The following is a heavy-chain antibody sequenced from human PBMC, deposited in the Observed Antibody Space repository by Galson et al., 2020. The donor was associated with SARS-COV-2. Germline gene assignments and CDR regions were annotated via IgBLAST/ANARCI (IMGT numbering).Heavy chain of an antibody. V-gene: IGHV3-21*01. Sequence: GESLKISCAASGFTFSTYSMNWVRQAPGKGLEWVSSISTSSSYTYYVDSVKGRFSISRDNPRNSLYLQMNSLRAEDTAVYYCARDEGIRGYNYGRLYYGMDVWGQGTTVTVSS. CDR2: ISTSSSYT. CDR3: ARDEGIRGYNYGRLYYGMDV. J-gene: IGHJ6*02. CDR1: GFTFSTYS. D-gene: IGHD5-18*01.